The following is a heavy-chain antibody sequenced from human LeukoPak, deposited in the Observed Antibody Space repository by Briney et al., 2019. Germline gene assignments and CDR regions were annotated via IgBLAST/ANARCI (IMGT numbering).Heavy chain of an antibody. D-gene: IGHD1-14*01. Sequence: GESLRISCKGSENDFATFWFGWVRQMPGKGLEWVGVVYPGDSRVRYNPSFQGQVTLSVDRSTSTAYLQWTSLKASDTAMYFCARRKFSYNWIDPWGQGTLVTVSS. CDR1: ENDFATFW. CDR3: ARRKFSYNWIDP. V-gene: IGHV5-51*01. J-gene: IGHJ5*02. CDR2: VYPGDSRV.